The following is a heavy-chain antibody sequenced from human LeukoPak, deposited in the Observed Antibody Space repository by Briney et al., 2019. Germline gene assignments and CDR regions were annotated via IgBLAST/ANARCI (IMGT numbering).Heavy chain of an antibody. CDR3: ARTTEGGYTYDYFYYYYMDV. Sequence: SETLSLTCTVSGGSISRYYWSWIRQPPGKGLEWIGYIYYSGSTNYNPSLKSRVTISVVTYKNQFSLKLSSVTAADTAVYYCARTTEGGYTYDYFYYYYMDVWGKGTTVTISS. J-gene: IGHJ6*03. CDR1: GGSISRYY. CDR2: IYYSGST. V-gene: IGHV4-59*01. D-gene: IGHD5-18*01.